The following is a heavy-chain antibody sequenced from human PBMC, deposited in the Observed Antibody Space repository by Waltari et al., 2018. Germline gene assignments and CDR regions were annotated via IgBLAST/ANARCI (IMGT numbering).Heavy chain of an antibody. CDR1: GGSMATYY. J-gene: IGHJ4*02. D-gene: IGHD3-3*01. V-gene: IGHV4-59*08. CDR2: MYHGGSTDSSA. CDR3: TRAHTRPNYHYDL. Sequence: QVLLQESGPGLVEHSGTLSLTCAVSGGSMATYYWSWIRQTPGKGLEWIGYMYHGGSTDSSAKYNPSLTSRVTISVDRSKNQISLRLTSVIAADTAVYYCTRAHTRPNYHYDLWGQGTLVTVSS.